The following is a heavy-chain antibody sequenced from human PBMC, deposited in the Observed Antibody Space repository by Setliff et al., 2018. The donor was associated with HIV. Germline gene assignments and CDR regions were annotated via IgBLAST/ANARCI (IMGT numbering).Heavy chain of an antibody. CDR1: GFRFRSYW. J-gene: IGHJ4*02. CDR3: ARWGSGSYERVFDY. Sequence: GGSLRLSCAASGFRFRSYWMSWVRQAPGQGLESVANVKQDGTETLYVDSVKGRFNISRDNANNLVYLQMNSLRVEDTAVYFCARWGSGSYERVFDYWGQGMLGTVSS. CDR2: VKQDGTET. V-gene: IGHV3-7*01. D-gene: IGHD1-26*01.